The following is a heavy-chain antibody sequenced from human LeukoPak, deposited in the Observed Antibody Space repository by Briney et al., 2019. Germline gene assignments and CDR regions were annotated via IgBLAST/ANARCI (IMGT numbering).Heavy chain of an antibody. CDR2: ISGSGGST. Sequence: PGGSLRLSCAASGFTSSSYAMSWVRQAPGKGLEWVSAISGSGGSTYYADSVKGRFTISRDNSKNTLYLQMNSLRAEDTAVYYCAKDIAQYYDILTGYYYFDYWGQGTLVTVSS. CDR1: GFTSSSYA. D-gene: IGHD3-9*01. CDR3: AKDIAQYYDILTGYYYFDY. J-gene: IGHJ4*02. V-gene: IGHV3-23*01.